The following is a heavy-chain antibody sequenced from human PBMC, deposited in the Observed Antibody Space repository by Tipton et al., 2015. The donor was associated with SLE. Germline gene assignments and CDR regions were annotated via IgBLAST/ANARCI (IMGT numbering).Heavy chain of an antibody. D-gene: IGHD4-11*01. CDR3: ASDYSNSDYSYYYMDV. J-gene: IGHJ6*03. Sequence: TLSLTCTVSGGSISSYYWNWFRQPPGKGLEWIGYIYYSGSTNYNPSLKSRVTISVDRSQNQFSPRLSSVSAADTAVYYCASDYSNSDYSYYYMDVWGKGTTVTVSS. CDR1: GGSISSYY. CDR2: IYYSGST. V-gene: IGHV4-59*01.